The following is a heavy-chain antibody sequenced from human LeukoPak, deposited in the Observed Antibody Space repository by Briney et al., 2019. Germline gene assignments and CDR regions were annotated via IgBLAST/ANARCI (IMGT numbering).Heavy chain of an antibody. CDR3: ARVYCSSNSCYLDY. V-gene: IGHV4-39*07. D-gene: IGHD2-2*01. CDR2: IFTGTT. Sequence: SETLSLTCTVSGGSISSGDYYWSWVRQPPGKGLEWIGEIFTGTTTYNPSLKGRVSMSLDKSKNQFSLNLTSVTAADTAIYYCARVYCSSNSCYLDYWSQGTLVTVSS. J-gene: IGHJ4*02. CDR1: GGSISSGDYY.